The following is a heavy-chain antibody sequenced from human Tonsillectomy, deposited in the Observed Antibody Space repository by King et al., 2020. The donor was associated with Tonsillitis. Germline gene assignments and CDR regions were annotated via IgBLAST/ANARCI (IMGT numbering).Heavy chain of an antibody. CDR2: ISWNSGSI. D-gene: IGHD1-26*01. CDR1: GFTFDDYA. V-gene: IGHV3-9*01. J-gene: IGHJ4*02. Sequence: VQLVESGGGLVQPGRSLRLSCAASGFTFDDYAMHWVRQAPGKGLEWVSGISWNSGSIGYADSVKGRFTISRDNAKNSLYLQMNSLRAEVTALYYCAKVRGATIRYYFDYWGQGTLVTVSS. CDR3: AKVRGATIRYYFDY.